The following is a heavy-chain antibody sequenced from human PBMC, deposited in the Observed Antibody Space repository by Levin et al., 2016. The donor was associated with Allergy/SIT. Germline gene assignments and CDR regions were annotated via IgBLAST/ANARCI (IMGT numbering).Heavy chain of an antibody. D-gene: IGHD6-13*01. CDR1: GGSISSSNW. Sequence: SETLSLTCAVSGGSISSSNWWSWVRQPPGKGLEWIGEIYHSGSTNYNPSLKSRVTISVDKSKNQFSLKLSSVTAADTAVYYCARDVPAAAAPYYYYGMDVWGQGTTVTVSS. J-gene: IGHJ6*02. CDR2: IYHSGST. CDR3: ARDVPAAAAPYYYYGMDV. V-gene: IGHV4-4*02.